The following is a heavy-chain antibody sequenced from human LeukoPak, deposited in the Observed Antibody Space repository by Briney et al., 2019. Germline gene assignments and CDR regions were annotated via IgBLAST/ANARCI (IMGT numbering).Heavy chain of an antibody. V-gene: IGHV3-30*18. CDR1: GFTFSSYG. J-gene: IGHJ2*01. CDR3: AKERQWLVREYWYFDL. D-gene: IGHD6-19*01. Sequence: GGSLRLSCAASGFTFSSYGMHWVRQAPGKGLEWVAVISYDGSNKYYADSVKGRFTISRDNSKNTLYLQMNSLRAEDTAVYYCAKERQWLVREYWYFDLWGRGTLVTVSS. CDR2: ISYDGSNK.